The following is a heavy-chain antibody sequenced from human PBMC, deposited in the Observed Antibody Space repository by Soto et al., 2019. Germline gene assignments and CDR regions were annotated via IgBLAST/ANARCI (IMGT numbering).Heavy chain of an antibody. CDR1: GGSISSSSYY. CDR3: ARQQTGYSYGRGFEYFQH. Sequence: QLQLQESGPGLVKPSETLSLTCTDSGGSISSSSYYWGWIRQPPGKGLEWIGSIYYSGSTYYNPSLKSRVTISVDTSKNQFSLKLSSVTAADTAVYYCARQQTGYSYGRGFEYFQHWGQGTLVTVSS. J-gene: IGHJ1*01. V-gene: IGHV4-39*01. D-gene: IGHD5-18*01. CDR2: IYYSGST.